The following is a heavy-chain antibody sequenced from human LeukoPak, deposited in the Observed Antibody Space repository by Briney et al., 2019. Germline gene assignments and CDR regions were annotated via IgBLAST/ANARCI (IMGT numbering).Heavy chain of an antibody. CDR1: GFTFSSYS. J-gene: IGHJ4*02. CDR3: ARDPPLVVSIRGAADY. V-gene: IGHV3-21*01. Sequence: PGGSLRLSCAASGFTFSSYSMNWVRQAPGKGLEWVSSISSSSSYIYYADSVKGRFTISRDNAKNSLYLQMNSLRAEDTAVYYCARDPPLVVSIRGAADYWGQGTLVTVSS. D-gene: IGHD3-10*01. CDR2: ISSSSSYI.